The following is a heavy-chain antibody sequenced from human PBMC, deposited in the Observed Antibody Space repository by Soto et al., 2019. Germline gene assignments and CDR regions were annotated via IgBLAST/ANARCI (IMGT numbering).Heavy chain of an antibody. CDR2: IYHSGST. D-gene: IGHD3-10*01. CDR3: EKGGSGSYSNAFDI. J-gene: IGHJ3*02. Sequence: SETRSLTCAVSGGSISSSNWWSCVRQPPGKGLEWIGEIYHSGSTNYNPSLKSRVTISVDTSKNQFSLKLSSVTAADTALYYCEKGGSGSYSNAFDIWGQGTMVPVS. V-gene: IGHV4-4*02. CDR1: GGSISSSNW.